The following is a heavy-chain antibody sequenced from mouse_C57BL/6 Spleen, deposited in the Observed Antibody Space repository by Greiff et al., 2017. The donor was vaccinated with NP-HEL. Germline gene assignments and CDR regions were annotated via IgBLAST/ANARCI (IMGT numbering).Heavy chain of an antibody. CDR2: IPPNSGST. D-gene: IGHD1-1*01. V-gene: IGHV1-64*01. Sequence: QVQLQQSGAELVKPGASVKLSCKASGYTFTSYWMHWVKQRPGQGLEWIGMIPPNSGSTNYTEKFKSKATLTVDKSSSTAYMQLSSLTSEDSAVYDCALEDYGSSTAWCADWGQGTLVTGSA. J-gene: IGHJ3*01. CDR1: GYTFTSYW. CDR3: ALEDYGSSTAWCAD.